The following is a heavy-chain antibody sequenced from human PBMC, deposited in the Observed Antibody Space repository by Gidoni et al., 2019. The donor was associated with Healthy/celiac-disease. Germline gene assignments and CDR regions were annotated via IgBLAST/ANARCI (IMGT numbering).Heavy chain of an antibody. V-gene: IGHV3-30-3*01. J-gene: IGHJ6*03. CDR2: SYDGSNK. Sequence: SYDGSNKYYADSVKGRFTISRDNSKNTLYLQMNSLRTEDTAVYYCARGRNLYYYYMDVWGKGTTVTVSS. CDR3: ARGRNLYYYYMDV.